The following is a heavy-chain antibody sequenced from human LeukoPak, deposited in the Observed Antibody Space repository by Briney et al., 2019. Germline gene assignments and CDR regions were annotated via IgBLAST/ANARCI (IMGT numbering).Heavy chain of an antibody. V-gene: IGHV3-30*02. Sequence: GGSLRLSCAASGFTFSTYGMHWVRQAPGKGLEWVAFIRYDGSNKYYADSVKGRFTISRDNSKDTLFLQMNSLRAEDTALYYCARVMTTVSTFYGMDVWGQGTTVTVS. CDR3: ARVMTTVSTFYGMDV. CDR2: IRYDGSNK. D-gene: IGHD4-17*01. CDR1: GFTFSTYG. J-gene: IGHJ6*02.